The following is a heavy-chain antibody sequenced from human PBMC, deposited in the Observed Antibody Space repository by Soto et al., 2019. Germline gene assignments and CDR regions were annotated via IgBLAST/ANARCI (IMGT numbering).Heavy chain of an antibody. CDR3: ARDWNSGYDP. D-gene: IGHD5-12*01. V-gene: IGHV4-59*01. CDR2: IYYSGRT. J-gene: IGHJ5*02. Sequence: QVQLQKSGPRLVKPSETLSLICTVSGDSINNYYWSWRRQPPGKGLEWIGYIYYSGRTDYNPSLKSRVTISVDTSKNQFSLKLSSVTAADTAVYSCARDWNSGYDPWGQGTLVTVSS. CDR1: GDSINNYY.